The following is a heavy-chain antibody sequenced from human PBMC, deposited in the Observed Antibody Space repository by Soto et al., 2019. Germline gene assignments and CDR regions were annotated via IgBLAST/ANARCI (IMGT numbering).Heavy chain of an antibody. CDR1: GYPFSDNQ. D-gene: IGHD4-4*01. J-gene: IGHJ5*02. CDR3: ARKHSLDYIRWGLDP. CDR2: INPKSDDT. V-gene: IGHV1-2*02. Sequence: QVQLVQSGSEVKKPGASVKVSCKASGYPFSDNQIHWLRRAPGQGLECMGRINPKSDDTNYAQKFQGRVTKTRDTYIATAYLELTGLTSDDTATYYCARKHSLDYIRWGLDPWGQGTLVTVSS.